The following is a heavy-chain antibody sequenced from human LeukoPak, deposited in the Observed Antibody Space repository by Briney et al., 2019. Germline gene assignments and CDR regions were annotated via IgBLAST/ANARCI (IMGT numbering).Heavy chain of an antibody. CDR3: ATIPDIVGAHRGDY. D-gene: IGHD1-26*01. CDR1: GGSISSSSYY. CDR2: IYYSGST. J-gene: IGHJ4*02. Sequence: SETLSLTCTVSGGSISSSSYYWGWIRQPPGKGLEWIGSIYYSGSTYYNPSLKSRVTISVDTSKNQFSLKLSSVTAADTAVYYCATIPDIVGAHRGDYWGQGTLVTVSS. V-gene: IGHV4-39*07.